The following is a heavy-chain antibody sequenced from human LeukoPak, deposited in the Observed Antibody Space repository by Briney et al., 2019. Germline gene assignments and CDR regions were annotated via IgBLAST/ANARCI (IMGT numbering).Heavy chain of an antibody. V-gene: IGHV4-34*01. J-gene: IGHJ3*02. Sequence: SETLSLTCAVYGGSFSGYYWSWIRQPPGKGLEWIGEINHSGSTNYNPSLKSRVTISVDTSKNQFSLKLSSVTAADTAVYYCARAKTGLGDIVVVPAGYAFDIWGQGTMVTVSS. CDR2: INHSGST. D-gene: IGHD2-2*01. CDR1: GGSFSGYY. CDR3: ARAKTGLGDIVVVPAGYAFDI.